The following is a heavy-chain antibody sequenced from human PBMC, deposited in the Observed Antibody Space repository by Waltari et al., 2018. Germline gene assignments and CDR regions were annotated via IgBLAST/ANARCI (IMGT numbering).Heavy chain of an antibody. J-gene: IGHJ3*02. D-gene: IGHD6-13*01. V-gene: IGHV1-69*08. CDR2: IIPIFGTA. Sequence: QVQLVQSGAEVKKPGSSVKVSCKASGGTFSSYAISWVRQAPGQGLEWMGRIIPIFGTANYAQKFQGRVTITADKSTSTAYMELSSLRSEDTAVYYCASPVGQQLVLPHAFDIWGQGTMVTVSS. CDR3: ASPVGQQLVLPHAFDI. CDR1: GGTFSSYA.